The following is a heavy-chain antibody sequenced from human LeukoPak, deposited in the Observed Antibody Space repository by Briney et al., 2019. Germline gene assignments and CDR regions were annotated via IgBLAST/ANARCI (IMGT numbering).Heavy chain of an antibody. D-gene: IGHD4-17*01. J-gene: IGHJ4*02. CDR1: GGSFSGYY. Sequence: SETLSLTCAVYGGSFSGYYWSWIRQPPGKGLEWIGEINHSGSTNYNPSLKSRVTISVDTSKNQFSLKLSSVTAADTAVYYCARARLPYGPYFDSWGQGTLVTVSS. CDR2: INHSGST. CDR3: ARARLPYGPYFDS. V-gene: IGHV4-34*01.